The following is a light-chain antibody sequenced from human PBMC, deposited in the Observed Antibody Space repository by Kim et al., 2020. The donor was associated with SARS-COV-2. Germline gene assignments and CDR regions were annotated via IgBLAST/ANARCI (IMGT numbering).Light chain of an antibody. CDR2: QDR. CDR1: KLGDKY. V-gene: IGLV3-1*01. Sequence: SLVPGQTASITCFGDKLGDKYACWYQQEPGQSPVHVIYQDRKRPSGIPERFSGSNSGNTATLTISGTQAMDEADYYCQAWDSSTAVFGGGTKLTVL. J-gene: IGLJ2*01. CDR3: QAWDSSTAV.